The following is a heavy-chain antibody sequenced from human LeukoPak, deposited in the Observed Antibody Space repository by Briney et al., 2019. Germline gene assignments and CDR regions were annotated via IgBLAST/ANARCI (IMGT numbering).Heavy chain of an antibody. CDR3: ASAYYDILTGYDY. J-gene: IGHJ4*02. V-gene: IGHV3-11*01. CDR2: ISSSGSTI. D-gene: IGHD3-9*01. CDR1: GGSFSGYY. Sequence: PSETLSLTCAVYGGSFSGYYWSWIRQAPGKGLEWVSYISSSGSTIYYADSVKGRFTISRDNARNSLYLQMNSLRAEDTAVYYCASAYYDILTGYDYWGQGTLVTVSS.